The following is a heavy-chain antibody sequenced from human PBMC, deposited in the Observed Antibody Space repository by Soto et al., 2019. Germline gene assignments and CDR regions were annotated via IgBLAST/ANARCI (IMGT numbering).Heavy chain of an antibody. D-gene: IGHD3-10*01. V-gene: IGHV1-18*01. Sequence: GASVKVSCKASGYNFLTYGISWLRQAPGRGLEWMGWISTDNTHRNYAQNFQERVTMTTDTSTNTAYMELRSLRSEDTAIYYCARDRPGISVIRAVKTYNYFDPWGQGTLVTVSS. CDR1: GYNFLTYG. J-gene: IGHJ5*02. CDR2: ISTDNTHR. CDR3: ARDRPGISVIRAVKTYNYFDP.